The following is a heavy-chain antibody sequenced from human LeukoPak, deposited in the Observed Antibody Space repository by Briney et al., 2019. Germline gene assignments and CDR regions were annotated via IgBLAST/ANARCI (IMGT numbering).Heavy chain of an antibody. CDR3: ARVAVAGTGPDSFYYYIDV. CDR1: GVSISTYY. V-gene: IGHV4-4*07. CDR2: ISIAGSS. D-gene: IGHD6-19*01. Sequence: PTETLSLTCTVSGVSISTYYWSWIRQPAGKGLEWIGRISIAGSSNHHPSLRRRLTLSVDTSKNQCFLKLTSVTAADTAVYYCARVAVAGTGPDSFYYYIDVWGKGTTVSVSS. J-gene: IGHJ6*03.